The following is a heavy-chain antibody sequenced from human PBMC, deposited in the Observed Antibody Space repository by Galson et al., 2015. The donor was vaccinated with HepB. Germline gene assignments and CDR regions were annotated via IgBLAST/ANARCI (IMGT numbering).Heavy chain of an antibody. CDR1: GGTFSSYT. Sequence: SVKVSCKASGGTFSSYTISWVRQAPGQGLEWMGRIIPILGIANYAQKFQGRVTITADKSTSTAYMELSSLRSEDTAVYYCARGDRESGSYTIGLVRDAFDIWGQGTMVTVSS. CDR2: IIPILGIA. CDR3: ARGDRESGSYTIGLVRDAFDI. V-gene: IGHV1-69*02. D-gene: IGHD1-26*01. J-gene: IGHJ3*02.